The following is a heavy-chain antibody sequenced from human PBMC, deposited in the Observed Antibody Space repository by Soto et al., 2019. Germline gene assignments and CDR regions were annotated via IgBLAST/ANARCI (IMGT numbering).Heavy chain of an antibody. D-gene: IGHD3-3*01. CDR2: ISDNGGST. V-gene: IGHV3-23*01. CDR3: AKTWSGAHFDY. CDR1: GFTFSTYA. Sequence: GGSVRLSCAASGFTFSTYAMSWVRQAPGKGLEWVSGISDNGGSTYYADSVKGRFTISRDNSKSTLYLQMNSPRADDTAVYHCAKTWSGAHFDYWGQGTLVTVSS. J-gene: IGHJ4*02.